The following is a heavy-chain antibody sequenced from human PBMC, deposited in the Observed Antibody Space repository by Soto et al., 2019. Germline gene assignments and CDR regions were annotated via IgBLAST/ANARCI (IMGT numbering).Heavy chain of an antibody. CDR3: AKDRWELPIDY. D-gene: IGHD1-26*01. CDR2: ISYDGSNK. CDR1: GFTFSSYG. Sequence: SLRLSCAASGFTFSSYGMHWVRQAPGKGLEWVAVISYDGSNKYYADSVKGRFTIPRDNSKNTLYLQMNSLRAEDTAVYYCAKDRWELPIDYWGRGTLVTVSS. J-gene: IGHJ4*02. V-gene: IGHV3-30*18.